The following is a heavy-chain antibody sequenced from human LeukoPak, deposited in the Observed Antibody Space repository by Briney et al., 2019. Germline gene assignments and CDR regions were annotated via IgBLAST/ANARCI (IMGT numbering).Heavy chain of an antibody. Sequence: PGGSLRLSCAASGFTFSSYAMSWVRQAPGKGLEWVSAISGSGGSTYYSDSVKGRFTISRDNSKNTLYLQMNSLRAEDTAVYYCAKEWEVAGAIKPDCWGQGTLVTVSS. CDR1: GFTFSSYA. J-gene: IGHJ4*02. CDR2: ISGSGGST. V-gene: IGHV3-23*01. D-gene: IGHD6-19*01. CDR3: AKEWEVAGAIKPDC.